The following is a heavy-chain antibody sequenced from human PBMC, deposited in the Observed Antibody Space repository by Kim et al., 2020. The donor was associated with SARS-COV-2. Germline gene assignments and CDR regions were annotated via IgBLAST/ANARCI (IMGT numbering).Heavy chain of an antibody. D-gene: IGHD3-3*01. CDR2: IFYSWST. V-gene: IGHV4-39*01. Sequence: SETLSLTCTVSGGSISTSSYYWGWIRQPPGKGLEWIGTIFYSWSTYYNPSLKSRVTISVDTSKNQFSLKVTSVTAADTAVYYCARSATYYDFWSDYPKYYFDYWGQGNLVIVSS. CDR1: GGSISTSSYY. J-gene: IGHJ4*02. CDR3: ARSATYYDFWSDYPKYYFDY.